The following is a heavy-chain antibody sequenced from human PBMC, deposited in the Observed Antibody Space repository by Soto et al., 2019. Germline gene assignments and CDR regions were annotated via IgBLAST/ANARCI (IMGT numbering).Heavy chain of an antibody. J-gene: IGHJ5*02. CDR1: GGSISSYY. CDR3: ATVYSISWYPYNWFDP. Sequence: SETLSLTCTASGGSISSYYWSWIRQPPGKGLEWIGYIYYSGSTNYNPSLKSRGTISVDTSKNQFSLMLSSVTAADTAVYYCATVYSISWYPYNWFDPWGQGTLVTVSS. CDR2: IYYSGST. D-gene: IGHD6-13*01. V-gene: IGHV4-59*01.